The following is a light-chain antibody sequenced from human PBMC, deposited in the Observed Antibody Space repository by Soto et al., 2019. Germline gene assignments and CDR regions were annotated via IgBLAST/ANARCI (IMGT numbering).Light chain of an antibody. Sequence: DIQMTQSPSTLSASVGDRVTITCRASQSVSTWLAWYQQKPGKAPHLLIFKASTLESGVPSRFSGSGSGTEFTLTITSLQPDDFATYYCQQYNVRSPWTFGQGTKVEIK. J-gene: IGKJ1*01. CDR3: QQYNVRSPWT. CDR2: KAS. CDR1: QSVSTW. V-gene: IGKV1-5*03.